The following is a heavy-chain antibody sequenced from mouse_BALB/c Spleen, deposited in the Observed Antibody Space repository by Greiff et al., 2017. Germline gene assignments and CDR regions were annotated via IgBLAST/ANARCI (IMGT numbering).Heavy chain of an antibody. Sequence: EVKVVESGGDLVKPGGSLKLSCAASGFTFSSYGMSWVRQTPDKRLEWVATISSGGSYTYYPDSVKGRFTISRDNAKNTLYLQMSSLKSEDTAMYYCARPDLLTGTFAYWGQGTLVTVSA. CDR1: GFTFSSYG. CDR3: ARPDLLTGTFAY. CDR2: ISSGGSYT. J-gene: IGHJ3*01. V-gene: IGHV5-6*01. D-gene: IGHD4-1*01.